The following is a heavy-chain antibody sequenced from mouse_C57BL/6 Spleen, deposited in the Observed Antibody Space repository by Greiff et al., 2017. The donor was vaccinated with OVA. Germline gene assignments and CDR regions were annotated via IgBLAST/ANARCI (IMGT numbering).Heavy chain of an antibody. Sequence: PGASVKISCTASGYAFSSYWMNWVKQRPGKGLEWIGQIYPGDGDPHYNGKFKGKATLTADKSSSTAYMQLSSLTAEDSAVYVCARPPSHDGPYFDYWGQGTTLTVSS. CDR1: GYAFSSYW. V-gene: IGHV1-80*01. CDR3: ARPPSHDGPYFDY. CDR2: IYPGDGDP. D-gene: IGHD1-2*01. J-gene: IGHJ2*01.